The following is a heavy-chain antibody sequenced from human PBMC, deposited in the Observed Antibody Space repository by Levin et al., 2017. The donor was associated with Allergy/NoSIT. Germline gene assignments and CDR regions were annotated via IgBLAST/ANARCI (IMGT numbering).Heavy chain of an antibody. CDR1: GYTFTSYG. J-gene: IGHJ5*02. V-gene: IGHV1-18*01. CDR3: AREASAELGRPYNHKEWFGELLDVHWFDP. D-gene: IGHD3-10*01. Sequence: ASVKVSCKASGYTFTSYGISWVRQAPGQGLEWMGWISAYNGNTNYAQKLQGRVTMTTDTSTSTAYMELRSLRSDDTAVYYCAREASAELGRPYNHKEWFGELLDVHWFDPWGQGTLVTVSS. CDR2: ISAYNGNT.